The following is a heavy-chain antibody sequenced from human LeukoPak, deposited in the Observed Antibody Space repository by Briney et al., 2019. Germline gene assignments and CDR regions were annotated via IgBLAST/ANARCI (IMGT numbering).Heavy chain of an antibody. CDR1: GFTFSSYG. CDR3: AKATYGSGFNLYFDS. Sequence: PGGSLRLSCAASGFTFSSYGMHWVRQAPGKGLEWVAVIWYDGSNKYYADSVKGRFTISRDNSKNTLYLQMNSLRAEDTAIYYCAKATYGSGFNLYFDSWGQGTLVTVSA. V-gene: IGHV3-33*06. CDR2: IWYDGSNK. J-gene: IGHJ4*02. D-gene: IGHD6-25*01.